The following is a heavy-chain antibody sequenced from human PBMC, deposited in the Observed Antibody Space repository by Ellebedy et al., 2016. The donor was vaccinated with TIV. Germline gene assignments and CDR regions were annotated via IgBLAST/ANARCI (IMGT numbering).Heavy chain of an antibody. Sequence: GESLKISCKGSGYSFTSYWIGWVRQMPGKGLEWMGIIYPGDSDTRYSPSFQGQVTISADKSISTAYLQWSSLQASDTAMYYCARLATGYCGGGSCPLGDYWGQGTLVTVSS. CDR2: IYPGDSDT. CDR1: GYSFTSYW. V-gene: IGHV5-51*01. D-gene: IGHD2-15*01. CDR3: ARLATGYCGGGSCPLGDY. J-gene: IGHJ4*02.